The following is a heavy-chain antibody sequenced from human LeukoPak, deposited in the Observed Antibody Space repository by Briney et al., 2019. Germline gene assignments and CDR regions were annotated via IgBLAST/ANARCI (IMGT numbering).Heavy chain of an antibody. CDR3: ASSLTGLRVDWFDP. V-gene: IGHV4-39*01. J-gene: IGHJ5*02. CDR2: IYYSGST. Sequence: SETLSLTCTVSGGSISSSSYYWGWIRQPPGKGLEWIGSIYYSGSTYYNPSLKSRVTISVDTSKNQFSLKLSSVPAADAAVYYCASSLTGLRVDWFDPWGQGTLVTVSS. CDR1: GGSISSSSYY. D-gene: IGHD3-9*01.